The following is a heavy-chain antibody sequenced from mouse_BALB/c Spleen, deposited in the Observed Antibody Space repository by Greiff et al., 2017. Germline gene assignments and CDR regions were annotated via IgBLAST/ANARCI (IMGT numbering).Heavy chain of an antibody. Sequence: EVMLVESGAELVRPGALVKLSCKASGFNIKDYYMHWVKQRPEQGLEWIGWIDPENGNTIYDPKFQGKASITADTSSNTAYLQLSSLTSEDTAVYYCARRDHYYGSFAYWGQGTLVTVSA. D-gene: IGHD1-2*01. CDR1: GFNIKDYY. V-gene: IGHV14-1*02. CDR3: ARRDHYYGSFAY. CDR2: IDPENGNT. J-gene: IGHJ3*01.